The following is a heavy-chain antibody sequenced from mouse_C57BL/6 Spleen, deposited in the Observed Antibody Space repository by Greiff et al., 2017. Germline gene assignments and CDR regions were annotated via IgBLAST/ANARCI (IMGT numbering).Heavy chain of an antibody. D-gene: IGHD1-1*01. V-gene: IGHV1-82*01. Sequence: QVQLKESGPELVKPGASVKISCKASGYAFSSSWMNWVKQRPGKGLEWIGRIYPGDGDTNYNGKFKGKATLTADKSSSTAYMQLSSLTSEDAAVYFCARDYYGRFDYWGQGTTLTVSS. CDR3: ARDYYGRFDY. J-gene: IGHJ2*01. CDR2: IYPGDGDT. CDR1: GYAFSSSW.